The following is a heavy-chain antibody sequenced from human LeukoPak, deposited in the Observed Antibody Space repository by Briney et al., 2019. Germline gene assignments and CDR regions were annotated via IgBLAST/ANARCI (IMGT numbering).Heavy chain of an antibody. J-gene: IGHJ4*02. CDR1: GFTFDDYA. V-gene: IGHV3-9*01. CDR2: ISWNSGSI. CDR3: AKEIGYGGNWGYFDY. D-gene: IGHD4-23*01. Sequence: GRSLRLSCAASGFTFDDYAMHWARQAPGKGLEWVSGISWNSGSIGYADSVKGRFTISRDNAKNSLYLQMNSLRAEDTALYYCAKEIGYGGNWGYFDYWGQGTLVTVSS.